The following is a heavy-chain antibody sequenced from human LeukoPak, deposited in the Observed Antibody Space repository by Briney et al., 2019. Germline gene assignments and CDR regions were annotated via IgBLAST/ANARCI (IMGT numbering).Heavy chain of an antibody. CDR1: GFIFDEYV. CDR2: ISWNSKYI. CDR3: ARYLGVYDFWSGYYKADNWFDP. V-gene: IGHV3-9*01. Sequence: PGGSLRLSCAGSGFIFDEYVMHWVRQAPGKGLEWVSGISWNSKYIAYADSVKGRFTISRDNSKNTLYLQMNSLRAEDTAVYYCARYLGVYDFWSGYYKADNWFDPWGQGTLVTVSS. J-gene: IGHJ5*02. D-gene: IGHD3-3*01.